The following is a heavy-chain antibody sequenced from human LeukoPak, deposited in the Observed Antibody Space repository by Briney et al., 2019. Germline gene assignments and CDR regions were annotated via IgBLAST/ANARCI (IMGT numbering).Heavy chain of an antibody. Sequence: GASVKVSGKASAGTFISYAISWVRQAPGQGLEWMGGIIPIFGTANYAQKFQGRVTITADESTSTAYMELSSLRSEDTAVYYCARISSGWTLWWYFDLWGRGTLVTVSS. CDR2: IIPIFGTA. D-gene: IGHD6-19*01. J-gene: IGHJ2*01. V-gene: IGHV1-69*13. CDR1: AGTFISYA. CDR3: ARISSGWTLWWYFDL.